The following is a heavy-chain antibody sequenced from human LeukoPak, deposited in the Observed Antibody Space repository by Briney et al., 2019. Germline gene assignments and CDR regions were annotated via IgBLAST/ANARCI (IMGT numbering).Heavy chain of an antibody. CDR1: GGSIGSYY. CDR2: IYYSGST. Sequence: SETLSLTCTVSGGSIGSYYWSWIRQPPGKGLEWIGYIYYSGSTNYNPSLKSRVTISVDTSKNQFSLKLSSVTAADTAVYYCARDPFGIAAAGISLWGQGTLVTVSS. J-gene: IGHJ4*02. D-gene: IGHD6-13*01. V-gene: IGHV4-59*01. CDR3: ARDPFGIAAAGISL.